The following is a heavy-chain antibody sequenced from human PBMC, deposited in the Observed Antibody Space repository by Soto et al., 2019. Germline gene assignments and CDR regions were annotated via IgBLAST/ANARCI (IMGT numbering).Heavy chain of an antibody. CDR1: GGSISSYY. CDR3: ARERGTYYYGSGSYAPYYYGMDV. CDR2: IYYSGST. V-gene: IGHV4-59*01. Sequence: SETLSLTCTVSGGSISSYYWSWIRQPPGKGLEWIGYIYYSGSTNYNPSLKSRVTISVDTSKNQFSLKLSSVTAADTAVYYCARERGTYYYGSGSYAPYYYGMDVWGQGTTVTVSS. J-gene: IGHJ6*02. D-gene: IGHD3-10*01.